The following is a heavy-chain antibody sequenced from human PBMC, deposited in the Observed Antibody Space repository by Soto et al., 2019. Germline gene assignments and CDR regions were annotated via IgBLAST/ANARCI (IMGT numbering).Heavy chain of an antibody. Sequence: PSDSLSLTCTVSGGSISSGGYYWSWIRQHPGKGLERIGYIYYSGSTYYNPSLKSRVTISVDTSKNQFSLKLSSVTAADTAVYYCAWGGTGYYSPHYYYGMDVWGQGTTVT. D-gene: IGHD3-9*01. CDR3: AWGGTGYYSPHYYYGMDV. CDR2: IYYSGST. J-gene: IGHJ6*02. CDR1: GGSISSGGYY. V-gene: IGHV4-31*03.